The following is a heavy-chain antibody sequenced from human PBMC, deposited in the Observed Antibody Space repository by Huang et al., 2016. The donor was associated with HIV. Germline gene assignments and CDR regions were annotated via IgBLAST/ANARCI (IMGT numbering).Heavy chain of an antibody. CDR3: AKADSGAAAGSLVDY. D-gene: IGHD6-13*01. V-gene: IGHV3-23*01. Sequence: EVQLLESGGGLVQPGGSLRLYCTASGFTFSSYAMSWVRQAPGKGLGWVSSITGRGSSSYYADSVKGRFTISRDNSKNTLYLQMNSLRAEDTAIYYCAKADSGAAAGSLVDYWGQGTLVTVSS. CDR1: GFTFSSYA. J-gene: IGHJ4*02. CDR2: ITGRGSSS.